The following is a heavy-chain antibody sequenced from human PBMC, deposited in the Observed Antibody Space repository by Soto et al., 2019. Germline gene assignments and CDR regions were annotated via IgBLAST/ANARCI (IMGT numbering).Heavy chain of an antibody. CDR1: GFTFSSYA. D-gene: IGHD3-22*01. CDR2: ISGSGGST. V-gene: IGHV3-23*01. Sequence: GGSLRLSCAASGFTFSSYATSWVRQAPGKGLEWVSAISGSGGSTYYADSVKGRFTISRDNSKNTLYLQMNSLRAEDTAVYYCAKEGPYDISGYYLFDYWGQGTLVTVSS. CDR3: AKEGPYDISGYYLFDY. J-gene: IGHJ4*02.